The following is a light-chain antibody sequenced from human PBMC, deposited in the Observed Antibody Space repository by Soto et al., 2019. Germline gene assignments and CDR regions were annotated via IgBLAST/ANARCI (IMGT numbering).Light chain of an antibody. CDR1: QPISISY. Sequence: EMALAQSPSTVALSPGDGHKLSSRASQPISISYLAWYHQRPGQAARLVIHTGSTRAAGIPDRFSATGSGTDFTLTIRGLEPEDFAVYYCQLYGSSLSTFGQGTKVDIK. CDR3: QLYGSSLST. V-gene: IGKV3-20*01. CDR2: TGS. J-gene: IGKJ2*01.